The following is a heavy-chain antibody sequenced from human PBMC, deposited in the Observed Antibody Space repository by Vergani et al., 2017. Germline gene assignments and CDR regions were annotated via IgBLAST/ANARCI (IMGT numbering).Heavy chain of an antibody. Sequence: EVQLVESGGGLVQPGGSLRLSCAASGFTFSSYWMSWVRQAPGQGLEWVANIKQDGSGKYYVDSVKGRFTISSDNAKNSLYLQMNSLRAEDTAVYYCAREQQLVGPEFDYWGQGSLVTVSS. CDR3: AREQQLVGPEFDY. V-gene: IGHV3-7*01. D-gene: IGHD6-13*01. CDR2: IKQDGSGK. CDR1: GFTFSSYW. J-gene: IGHJ4*02.